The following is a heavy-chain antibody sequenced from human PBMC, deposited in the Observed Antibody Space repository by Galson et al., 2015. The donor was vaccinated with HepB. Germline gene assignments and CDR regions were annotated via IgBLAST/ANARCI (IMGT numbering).Heavy chain of an antibody. Sequence: SLRLSCAGSGFTLSHYAIHWVRQAPGKGLEWLAVMSHDGRKQNHLESVRGRFSISRDNSRDTVFLQMDNLKLEDTGVYYCAREGGVVGADPLGEIDHWGQGTQVTVSS. CDR3: AREGGVVGADPLGEIDH. J-gene: IGHJ4*02. CDR1: GFTLSHYA. V-gene: IGHV3-30*04. CDR2: MSHDGRKQ. D-gene: IGHD2-15*01.